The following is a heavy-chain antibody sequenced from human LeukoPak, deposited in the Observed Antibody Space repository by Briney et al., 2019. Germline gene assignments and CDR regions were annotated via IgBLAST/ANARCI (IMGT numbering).Heavy chain of an antibody. V-gene: IGHV3-7*01. CDR1: GFIISRDS. CDR3: ARLNWDDGEVSGFDQ. J-gene: IGHJ5*02. CDR2: IKQDATEI. D-gene: IGHD1-26*01. Sequence: GGSLRLSCAASGFIISRDSMNWVRQAPGKGLEWVANIKQDATEIYYADSVKGRLTISRDNARKSLFLQMNILRVEDTALYYCARLNWDDGEVSGFDQWGQGILVTVSS.